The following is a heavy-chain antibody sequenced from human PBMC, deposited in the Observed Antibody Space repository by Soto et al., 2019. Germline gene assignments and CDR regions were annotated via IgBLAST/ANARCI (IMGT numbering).Heavy chain of an antibody. Sequence: LRLSCAASGFTFSSYSMNWVRQAPGKGLEWVSSISSSSYIYYADSVKGRFTISRDNAKNSLYLQMNSLRAEDTAVYYCASHPYYYDSSGYYPDAFDIWGQGTMVTVSS. CDR2: ISSSSYI. D-gene: IGHD3-22*01. CDR1: GFTFSSYS. V-gene: IGHV3-21*01. J-gene: IGHJ3*02. CDR3: ASHPYYYDSSGYYPDAFDI.